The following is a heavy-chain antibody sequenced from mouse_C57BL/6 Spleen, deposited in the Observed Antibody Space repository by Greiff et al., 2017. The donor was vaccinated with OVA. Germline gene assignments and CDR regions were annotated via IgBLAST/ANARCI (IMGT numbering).Heavy chain of an antibody. D-gene: IGHD2-4*01. V-gene: IGHV5-17*01. Sequence: EVKLMESGGGLVKPGGSLKLSCAASGFTFSDYGMHWVRQAPEKGLEWVGYISSGSSTIYYADTVKGRFTISRDNAKNTLFLQMTSLGSEDTDMYYCARRSGDYGAFAYWGQGTLVTVSA. CDR3: ARRSGDYGAFAY. J-gene: IGHJ3*01. CDR1: GFTFSDYG. CDR2: ISSGSSTI.